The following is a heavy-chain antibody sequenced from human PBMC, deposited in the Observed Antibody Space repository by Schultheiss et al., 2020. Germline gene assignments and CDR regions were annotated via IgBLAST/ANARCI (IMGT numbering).Heavy chain of an antibody. CDR2: ISGRGDTT. Sequence: GGSLRLSCAASRFSFTRYAMTWVRQAPGKGLEWVSSISGRGDTTYYADSLKGRFTISKDNSKNTLHLQMNSLRAEDTAVYYCAKHGEVHGDSVVESWGQGTLVTVSS. D-gene: IGHD2-21*01. CDR3: AKHGEVHGDSVVES. CDR1: RFSFTRYA. V-gene: IGHV3-23*01. J-gene: IGHJ5*02.